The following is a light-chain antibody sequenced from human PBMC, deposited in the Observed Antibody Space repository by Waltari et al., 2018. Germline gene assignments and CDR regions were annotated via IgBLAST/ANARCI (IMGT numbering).Light chain of an antibody. Sequence: IQLTQSPSSLSASVGGRVTITCRASQGISSYLAWYQQKPGKAPKLLIYAGSTLLNGVPSRFSGGGFGTDFTLTISSLQPEDFATYYCQQVNSYPFTFGPGTTVDIK. CDR1: QGISSY. J-gene: IGKJ3*01. CDR3: QQVNSYPFT. CDR2: AGS. V-gene: IGKV1-9*01.